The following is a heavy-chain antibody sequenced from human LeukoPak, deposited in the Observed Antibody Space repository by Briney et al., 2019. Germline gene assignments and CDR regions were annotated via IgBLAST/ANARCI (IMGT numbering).Heavy chain of an antibody. Sequence: GASVKVSCKASGYTFTGYYMHWVRQAPGQGLEWMGWINPNSGGTNYAQKFQGRVTMTRDTSISTAYMELSRLRSDDTAVYYCARDLGYQVRYFDWLLPNDAFDIWGQGTMVTVSS. CDR1: GYTFTGYY. D-gene: IGHD3-9*01. J-gene: IGHJ3*02. V-gene: IGHV1-2*02. CDR3: ARDLGYQVRYFDWLLPNDAFDI. CDR2: INPNSGGT.